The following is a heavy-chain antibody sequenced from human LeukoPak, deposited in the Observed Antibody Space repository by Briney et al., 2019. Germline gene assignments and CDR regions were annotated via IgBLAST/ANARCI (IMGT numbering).Heavy chain of an antibody. J-gene: IGHJ4*02. CDR1: GYTFTSYG. D-gene: IGHD3-9*01. CDR3: AREEATRYFDWLLLDY. Sequence: ASVKVSCKASGYTFTSYGISWVRQAPGQGLEWMGWISAYNGNTNYAQKLQGRVTMTTDTSTSTAYMELRSLRSDDTAVYYCAREEATRYFDWLLLDYWGQGTLVTVSS. V-gene: IGHV1-18*01. CDR2: ISAYNGNT.